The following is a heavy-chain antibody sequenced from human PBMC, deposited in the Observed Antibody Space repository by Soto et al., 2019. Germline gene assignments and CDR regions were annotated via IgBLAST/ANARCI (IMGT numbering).Heavy chain of an antibody. Sequence: GGSLRLSCAASGFTFSSYAMSWVRQAPGKGLEWVSAISGSGGSTYYADSVKGRFTISRDNSKNTLYLQMNSLRAEDTAVYYCAKAPPAPDCSSTSCYGGGYYYYGMDVWGQGTTVTVSS. CDR1: GFTFSSYA. D-gene: IGHD2-2*01. J-gene: IGHJ6*02. CDR2: ISGSGGST. V-gene: IGHV3-23*01. CDR3: AKAPPAPDCSSTSCYGGGYYYYGMDV.